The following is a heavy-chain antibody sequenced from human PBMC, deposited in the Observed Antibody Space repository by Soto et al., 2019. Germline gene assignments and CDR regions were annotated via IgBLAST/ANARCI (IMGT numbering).Heavy chain of an antibody. V-gene: IGHV1-3*01. J-gene: IGHJ4*02. CDR1: GYTFTSNA. CDR2: VNAGNGYT. Sequence: ASVKVSCKSSGYTFTSNAIHWVRQAPGQILEWMGWVNAGNGYTKYLQNFQGRVTISSDTSASTAYMELNSLRSEDTAVYYCARGAHTYGYVFDYWGQGTLVTVSS. D-gene: IGHD5-18*01. CDR3: ARGAHTYGYVFDY.